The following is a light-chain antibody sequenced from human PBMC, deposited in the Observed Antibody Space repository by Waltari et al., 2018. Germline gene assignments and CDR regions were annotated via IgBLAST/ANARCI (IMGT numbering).Light chain of an antibody. J-gene: IGKJ2*01. Sequence: IVLTQSPAILSLSPGETATLSCEASQSVWNTYLAWYQHKPGQAPRPLIYDGTARATGTPDRFSGSGAATQFTLTISRLEPEDFALYYCQQYHSSLYTFGQGTRLEMK. CDR1: QSVWNTY. V-gene: IGKV3D-20*01. CDR3: QQYHSSLYT. CDR2: DGT.